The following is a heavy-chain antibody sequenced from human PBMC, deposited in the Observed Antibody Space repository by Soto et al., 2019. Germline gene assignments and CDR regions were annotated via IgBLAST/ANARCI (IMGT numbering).Heavy chain of an antibody. CDR3: ARTREIVVVPAKAKNAFDI. CDR1: GGSISSSSYY. CDR2: IYYSGST. Sequence: SETLSLTCTVSGGSISSSSYYWGWIRQPPGKGLEWIGSIYYSGSTYYNPSLKSRVTISVDTSKNQLSLKLSSVTAADTAVYYCARTREIVVVPAKAKNAFDIWGQGTMVTVSS. D-gene: IGHD2-2*01. V-gene: IGHV4-39*01. J-gene: IGHJ3*02.